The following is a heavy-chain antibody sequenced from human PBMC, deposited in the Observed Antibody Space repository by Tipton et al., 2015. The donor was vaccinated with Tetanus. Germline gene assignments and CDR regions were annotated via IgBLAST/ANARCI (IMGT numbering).Heavy chain of an antibody. V-gene: IGHV3-21*01. CDR3: ASGLDYYDSSGYYYAFDY. D-gene: IGHD3-22*01. CDR1: GFTFSSYS. Sequence: GSLRLSCAASGFTFSSYSMNWVRQAPGKGLEWVSSTSSSSSYIYYADSVKGRFTISRDNAKNSLYLQMNSLRAEDTAVYYCASGLDYYDSSGYYYAFDYWGQGTLVTVSS. J-gene: IGHJ4*02. CDR2: TSSSSSYI.